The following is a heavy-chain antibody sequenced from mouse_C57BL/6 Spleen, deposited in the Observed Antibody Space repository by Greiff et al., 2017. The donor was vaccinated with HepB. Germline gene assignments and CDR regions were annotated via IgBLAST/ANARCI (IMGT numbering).Heavy chain of an antibody. CDR2: IYPGSGST. CDR1: GYTFTSYW. CDR3: ARYGAAQEAWFAY. D-gene: IGHD3-2*02. Sequence: QVQLQQSGAELVKPGASVKMSCKASGYTFTSYWITWVKQRPGQGLEWIGDIYPGSGSTNYNEKFKSKATLTVDTSSSTAYMQLSSLTSEDSAVYYCARYGAAQEAWFAYWGQGTLVTVSA. V-gene: IGHV1-55*01. J-gene: IGHJ3*01.